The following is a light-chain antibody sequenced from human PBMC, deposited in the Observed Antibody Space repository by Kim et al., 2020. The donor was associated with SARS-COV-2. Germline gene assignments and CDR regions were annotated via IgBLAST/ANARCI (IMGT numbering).Light chain of an antibody. CDR3: LVWDGTSDHYV. Sequence: APGKTARITCGGNNIGSKSVQWYQEKPGQAPVLVIYYDSDRPSGIPERFSGSNSGNTATLTISRVEAGDEADYYCLVWDGTSDHYVFGTGTKVTVL. CDR2: YDS. V-gene: IGLV3-21*04. CDR1: NIGSKS. J-gene: IGLJ1*01.